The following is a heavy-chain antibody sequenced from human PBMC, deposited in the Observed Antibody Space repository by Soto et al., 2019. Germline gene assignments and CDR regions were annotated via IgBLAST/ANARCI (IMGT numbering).Heavy chain of an antibody. Sequence: GSLRLSCAASGFTFSGSAMHWVRQASGKGLEWVGRIRSKANSYATAYAASVKGRFTISRDDSKNMAYLQMNSLKTEDTAVYYCTRRSYSNYYYYGMDVWGQGTTVTVSS. CDR1: GFTFSGSA. D-gene: IGHD4-4*01. J-gene: IGHJ6*02. V-gene: IGHV3-73*01. CDR3: TRRSYSNYYYYGMDV. CDR2: IRSKANSYAT.